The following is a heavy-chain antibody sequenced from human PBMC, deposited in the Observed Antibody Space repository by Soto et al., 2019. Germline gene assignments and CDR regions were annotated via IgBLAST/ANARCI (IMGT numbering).Heavy chain of an antibody. D-gene: IGHD3-22*01. J-gene: IGHJ3*02. CDR2: IYYSGST. Sequence: SETLSLTCTVSGSSISSSSYYWGWIRQPPGKGLEWIGSIYYSGSTYYNPSLKSRVTISVDTSKNQFSLKLSSVTAADTAVYYCARLSYDSSGYYYVGGFAFESWGRGTMVAV. CDR1: GSSISSSSYY. V-gene: IGHV4-39*01. CDR3: ARLSYDSSGYYYVGGFAFES.